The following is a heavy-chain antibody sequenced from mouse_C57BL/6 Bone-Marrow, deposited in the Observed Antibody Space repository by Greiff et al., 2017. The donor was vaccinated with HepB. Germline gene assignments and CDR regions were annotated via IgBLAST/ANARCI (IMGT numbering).Heavy chain of an antibody. Sequence: VQLQQPGAELVKPGASVKLSCKASGYTFTSYWMHWVKQRPGRGLEWIGRIDPNSGGTKYNEKFKNKATLTVDKPSSQAYMQLSSLTSEDSAVYYCARRGITTVVAPFDYWGQGTTLTVSS. CDR3: ARRGITTVVAPFDY. V-gene: IGHV1-72*01. CDR1: GYTFTSYW. CDR2: IDPNSGGT. J-gene: IGHJ2*01. D-gene: IGHD1-1*01.